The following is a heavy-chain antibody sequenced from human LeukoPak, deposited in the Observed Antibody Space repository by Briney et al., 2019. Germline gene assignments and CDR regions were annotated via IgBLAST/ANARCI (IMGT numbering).Heavy chain of an antibody. J-gene: IGHJ6*03. CDR2: INHSGST. Sequence: PSETLSLTCAVYGGSFSGYYWSWIRQPPGKGLEWIGEINHSGSTNYNPSLKSRVTISVDTSKNQFSLKLSSVTAADTAVYYCARVGATMDYYYMDVWGKGTTVTVSS. V-gene: IGHV4-34*01. CDR3: ARVGATMDYYYMDV. D-gene: IGHD1-26*01. CDR1: GGSFSGYY.